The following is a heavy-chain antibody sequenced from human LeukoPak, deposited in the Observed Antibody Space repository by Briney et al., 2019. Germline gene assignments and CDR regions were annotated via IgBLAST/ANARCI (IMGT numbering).Heavy chain of an antibody. CDR2: IIPIFGTA. CDR3: ARSPELRSGDYYYYMDV. J-gene: IGHJ6*03. D-gene: IGHD1-14*01. V-gene: IGHV1-69*06. Sequence: ASVKVSCKASGGTFSSYAISWVRQAPGQGLEWMGGIIPIFGTANYAQKFQGRVTITADKSTSTAYMELRSLRSEDTAVYYCARSPELRSGDYYYYMDVWGKGTTVTVSS. CDR1: GGTFSSYA.